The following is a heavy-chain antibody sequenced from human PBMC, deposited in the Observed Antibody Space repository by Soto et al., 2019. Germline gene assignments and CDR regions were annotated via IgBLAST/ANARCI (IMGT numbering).Heavy chain of an antibody. V-gene: IGHV5-51*01. CDR3: ARRGKKALYYYYGMDV. Sequence: GDSLKISCKASGFTFTDYWIGWVRQMPGKGLEWMGLIYPGDSDTRYSRSFQGQVTISADKSVSTAYLQWNNLKDSDSAMYYCARRGKKALYYYYGMDVWGQVTPVPFSS. CDR2: IYPGDSDT. J-gene: IGHJ6*02. CDR1: GFTFTDYW.